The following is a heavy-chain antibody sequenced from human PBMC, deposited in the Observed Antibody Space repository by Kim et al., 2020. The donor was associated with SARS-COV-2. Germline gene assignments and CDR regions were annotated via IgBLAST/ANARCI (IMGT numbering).Heavy chain of an antibody. CDR1: GYTFTTYA. D-gene: IGHD6-19*01. CDR2: INAGNGNT. J-gene: IGHJ4*02. Sequence: ASVKVSCKASGYTFTTYAMHWVRQAPGQRLEWMGWINAGNGNTKYSQKFQGRVTVTRDTSASTAYMELSSLRSEDTAVYYCARVVPVWYSSGWYFDYWGQGTLVTVSS. CDR3: ARVVPVWYSSGWYFDY. V-gene: IGHV1-3*01.